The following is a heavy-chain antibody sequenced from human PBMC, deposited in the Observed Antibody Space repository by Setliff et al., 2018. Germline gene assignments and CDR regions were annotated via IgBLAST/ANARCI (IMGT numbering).Heavy chain of an antibody. CDR2: VSHSGST. J-gene: IGHJ6*03. CDR1: RASINNHY. D-gene: IGHD2-15*01. Sequence: KPSETLSLTCTVSRASINNHYWAWIRQPPGKGLEWIGYVSHSGSTDYNPSLRSRVTVSVDTSRIHFSLKLRSVTAADTAVYYCARAPGRQDYHYMELWGKGTTVTVSS. CDR3: ARAPGRQDYHYMEL. V-gene: IGHV4-59*11.